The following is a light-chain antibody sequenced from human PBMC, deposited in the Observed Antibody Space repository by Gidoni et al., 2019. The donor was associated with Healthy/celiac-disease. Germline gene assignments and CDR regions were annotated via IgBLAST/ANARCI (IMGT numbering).Light chain of an antibody. V-gene: IGKV1-33*01. J-gene: IGKJ2*01. Sequence: DIQMTQSPSSLSASVGDRVTITCQASQDISNYLNWYQQKPGKAPKLLIYDASNLETRVPSRFSGSGSGTDFTFTISSLQPEDIATYYCQQYDDLPPMYTFGQXTKLEIK. CDR1: QDISNY. CDR2: DAS. CDR3: QQYDDLPPMYT.